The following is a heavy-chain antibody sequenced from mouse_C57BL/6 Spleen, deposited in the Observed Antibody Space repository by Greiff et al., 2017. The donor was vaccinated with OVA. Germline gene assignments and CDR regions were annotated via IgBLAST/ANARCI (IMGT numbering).Heavy chain of an antibody. D-gene: IGHD3-3*01. J-gene: IGHJ2*01. V-gene: IGHV1-80*01. CDR1: GYSFSSYW. CDR3: AREGTHDYFDY. Sequence: QVQLKESGAELVKPGASVKITCKVSGYSFSSYWMNWVKQRPGKGLEWIGQIYPGDGDTNYNGKLKGRATLTADKSSSTAYRQLSSLTSEDSAVYFCAREGTHDYFDYWGQGTTLTVSS. CDR2: IYPGDGDT.